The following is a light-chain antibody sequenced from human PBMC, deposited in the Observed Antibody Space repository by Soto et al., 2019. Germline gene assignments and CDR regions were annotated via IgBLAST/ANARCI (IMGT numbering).Light chain of an antibody. V-gene: IGLV2-14*01. Sequence: QPVLTQPASVSGSPGQSITISCTGTSSDVGGYNYVSWYQQHPGKAPKLMIYDVSNRPSGVSNRFSGSKSGYTASLTISGLQAEDEADYYCSSYTSSSTLEGVFGGGTKLTVL. CDR1: SSDVGGYNY. J-gene: IGLJ2*01. CDR3: SSYTSSSTLEGV. CDR2: DVS.